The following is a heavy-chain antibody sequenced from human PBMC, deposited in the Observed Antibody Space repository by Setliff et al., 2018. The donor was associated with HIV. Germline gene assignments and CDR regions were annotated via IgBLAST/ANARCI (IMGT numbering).Heavy chain of an antibody. CDR2: ITSNSGRI. CDR1: GFTFDEYA. V-gene: IGHV3-9*01. J-gene: IGHJ4*02. Sequence: GGSLRLSCAASGFTFDEYAMHWVRQAPGKGLEWVSGITSNSGRIGYADSVKGRFTISRDNAKNSLYLQMNGLRAEDTAVYYCARDDNLGGIDYWGQGTLVTVSS. CDR3: ARDDNLGGIDY. D-gene: IGHD1-26*01.